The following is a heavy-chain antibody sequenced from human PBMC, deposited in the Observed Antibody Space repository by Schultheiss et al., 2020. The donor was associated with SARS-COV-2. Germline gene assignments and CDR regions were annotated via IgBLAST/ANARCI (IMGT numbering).Heavy chain of an antibody. CDR3: ARDLGNDDPLGWHY. Sequence: SETLSLTCTVSGGSISSGGYYWSWIRQHPGKGLEWIGYIYYSGSTYYNPSLKSRVTISVDTSKNQFSLKLSSVTAADTAVYYCARDLGNDDPLGWHYWGQGTLVTVSS. J-gene: IGHJ4*02. CDR1: GGSISSGGYY. V-gene: IGHV4-31*03. D-gene: IGHD1-1*01. CDR2: IYYSGST.